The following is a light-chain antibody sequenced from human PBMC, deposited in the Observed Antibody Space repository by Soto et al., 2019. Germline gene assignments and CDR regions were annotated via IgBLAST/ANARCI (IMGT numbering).Light chain of an antibody. CDR1: SSDVGSYNL. Sequence: QSVLTQPASVSGSPGQSITISCTGTSSDVGSYNLVSWYQQHPGKAPQLMIYEGTKQPSGVSNRFSGSKSGNTASLTISSLQAEDEADYYCCSYAVSSTYVFGTGTKLTVL. CDR3: CSYAVSSTYV. J-gene: IGLJ1*01. CDR2: EGT. V-gene: IGLV2-23*01.